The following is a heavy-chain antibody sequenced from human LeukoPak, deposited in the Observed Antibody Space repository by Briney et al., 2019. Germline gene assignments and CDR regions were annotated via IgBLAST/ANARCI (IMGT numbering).Heavy chain of an antibody. CDR2: ISSSSSYI. J-gene: IGHJ5*02. CDR1: GFTFSSYA. Sequence: GGSLRLSCAASGFTFSSYAMSWVRQAPGKGLEWVSSISSSSSYIYYADSVKGRFTISRDNAKNSLYLQMNSLRAEDTAVYYCARVITLNSGSYDFGFDPWGQGTLVTVSS. D-gene: IGHD1-26*01. CDR3: ARVITLNSGSYDFGFDP. V-gene: IGHV3-21*01.